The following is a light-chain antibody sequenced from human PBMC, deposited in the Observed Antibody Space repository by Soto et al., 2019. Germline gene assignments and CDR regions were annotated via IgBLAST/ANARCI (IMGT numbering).Light chain of an antibody. CDR1: SSDVGSYNY. CDR2: DVS. V-gene: IGLV2-14*01. Sequence: QSALTQPASVSGSPGQSITISCTGTSSDVGSYNYVSWYQQHPGKAPKLMVYDVSNRPSGVSNRFSGSKSGNTASLPISGLQAEDEADYYCGSYTTTSTYVFGPGTKLTVL. J-gene: IGLJ1*01. CDR3: GSYTTTSTYV.